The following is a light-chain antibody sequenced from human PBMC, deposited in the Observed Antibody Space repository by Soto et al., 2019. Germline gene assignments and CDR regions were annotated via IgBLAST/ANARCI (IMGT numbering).Light chain of an antibody. J-gene: IGLJ1*01. V-gene: IGLV3-1*01. CDR3: QAWDRGSAHV. CDR2: QDI. Sequence: SYELTQPPSVSVSPGQTASITCSGAKLGDKYASWYQQKPGQAPVLVIYQDIKRPSGIPERFSGSNSGNTATLTISGTQAMDEADYYCQAWDRGSAHVFGTGTKLTV. CDR1: KLGDKY.